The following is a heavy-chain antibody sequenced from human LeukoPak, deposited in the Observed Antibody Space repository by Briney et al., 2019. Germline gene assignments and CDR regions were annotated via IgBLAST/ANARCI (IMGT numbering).Heavy chain of an antibody. CDR1: GYSISSGYY. CDR2: IYHSGST. D-gene: IGHD3-22*01. CDR3: ARAALITMIVVGAFDI. V-gene: IGHV4-38-2*01. Sequence: SETLSLTCAVSGYSISSGYYWGWIRQPPGKGLEWIGSIYHSGSTYYNPSLKSRVTISVVTSKNQFSLKLSSVTAADTAVYYCARAALITMIVVGAFDIWGQGTMVTVSS. J-gene: IGHJ3*02.